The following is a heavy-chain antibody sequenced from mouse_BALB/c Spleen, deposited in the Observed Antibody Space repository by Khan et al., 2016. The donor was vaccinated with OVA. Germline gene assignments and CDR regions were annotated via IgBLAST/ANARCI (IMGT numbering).Heavy chain of an antibody. CDR3: ARSTYRYAFVY. D-gene: IGHD2-14*01. CDR2: IIYTGYT. Sequence: EVELVESGPSLVKPSQTLSLTCSVTGDSITTGYWNWIRKFPGNKLEYMGYIIYTGYTYYNPSLKSRISIIRHTSNNQYYLQLNSVTDEDTATYYCARSTYRYAFVYWGQGTLVTVSA. CDR1: GDSITTGY. J-gene: IGHJ3*01. V-gene: IGHV3-8*02.